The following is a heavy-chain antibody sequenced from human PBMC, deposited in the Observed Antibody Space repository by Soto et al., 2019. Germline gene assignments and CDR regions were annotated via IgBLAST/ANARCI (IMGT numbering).Heavy chain of an antibody. CDR1: GFTFSNYW. CDR3: ARHGDYVSMDV. D-gene: IGHD4-17*01. CDR2: IKQDVSEK. Sequence: GGSLRLSCAASGFTFSNYWMSWVRQAPGKGLEWVANIKQDVSEKYYVDSVKGRFTISRDNVKNSLYLQMNSLRAEDTAVFYCARHGDYVSMDVWGKGTTVTVS. J-gene: IGHJ6*03. V-gene: IGHV3-7*01.